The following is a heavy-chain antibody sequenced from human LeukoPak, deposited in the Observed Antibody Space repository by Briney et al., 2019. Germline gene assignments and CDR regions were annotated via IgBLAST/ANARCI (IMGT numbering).Heavy chain of an antibody. J-gene: IGHJ4*02. D-gene: IGHD6-13*01. V-gene: IGHV1-46*01. CDR3: AKGDSSSWSYFDY. Sequence: ASVKVSRKASGYTFTSYYMHSVPHNPGQGLEWMGIINPSGGSTSYAQKFQGRVTITRDTSTSTVYMELSSLRSEDTAVYYCAKGDSSSWSYFDYWGQGTLVTVSS. CDR1: GYTFTSYY. CDR2: INPSGGST.